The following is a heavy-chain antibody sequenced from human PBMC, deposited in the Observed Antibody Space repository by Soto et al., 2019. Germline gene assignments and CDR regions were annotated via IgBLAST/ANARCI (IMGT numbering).Heavy chain of an antibody. V-gene: IGHV4-59*11. CDR2: IYYSGST. CDR3: ARGDRPXYGFWSGYYPDWFDP. J-gene: IGHJ5*02. CDR1: VVTSIIHY. Sequence: TLPLTSTVSVVTSIIHYCRWILKHKGKGLESIGYIYYSGSTNYNPSLKSRVTISVDTSKHQFSLKLSSVTAADTAVYYCARGDRPXYGFWSGYYPDWFDPWGQGTLVTVYS. D-gene: IGHD3-3*01.